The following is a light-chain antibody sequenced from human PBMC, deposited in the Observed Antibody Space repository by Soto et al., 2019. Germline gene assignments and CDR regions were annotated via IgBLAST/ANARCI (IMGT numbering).Light chain of an antibody. J-gene: IGKJ1*01. CDR1: QGISNY. CDR3: QKYNSAPRT. Sequence: DIQMTQSPSSLSASVGDRVTITCRASQGISNYLAWYQQKPGKVPNLLIYAASTLQSGVPSRFSGRVSETDVALTISSLQPEDVATYFCQKYNSAPRTFGQGTKVEIK. V-gene: IGKV1-27*01. CDR2: AAS.